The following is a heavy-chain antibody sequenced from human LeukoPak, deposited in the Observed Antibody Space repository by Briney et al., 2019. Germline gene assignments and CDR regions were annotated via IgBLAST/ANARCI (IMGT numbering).Heavy chain of an antibody. CDR2: INPNSGGT. CDR1: GYTFTGYF. CDR3: ARTPDFGSGWPLGY. V-gene: IGHV1-2*02. Sequence: GASVKVSCKASGYTFTGYFMHWVRQAPGQGLEWMGWINPNSGGTNYAQKFQARVTMTRDTSISTAYMELSRLRSDETAVYYCARTPDFGSGWPLGYWGQGTLVTVSS. J-gene: IGHJ4*02. D-gene: IGHD6-19*01.